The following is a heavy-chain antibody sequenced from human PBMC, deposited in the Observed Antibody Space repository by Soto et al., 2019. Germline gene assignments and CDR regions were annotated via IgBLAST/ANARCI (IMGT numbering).Heavy chain of an antibody. CDR2: IRSTGSII. CDR3: ARGYNYMDV. Sequence: GGSLRLSCAASGFTFSDYSMNWVRQAPRKGLEWVSYIRSTGSIIYYADSVKGRFTISRDNAKNSLYLQMNSLRAEDTAVYYCARGYNYMDVWGKGTTVTVSS. CDR1: GFTFSDYS. J-gene: IGHJ6*03. V-gene: IGHV3-48*01.